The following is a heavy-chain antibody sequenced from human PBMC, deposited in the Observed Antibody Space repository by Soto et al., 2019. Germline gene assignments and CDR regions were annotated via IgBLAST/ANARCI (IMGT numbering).Heavy chain of an antibody. CDR1: GFTFSSYA. CDR3: ARDRSYYDSSGYYYASAFDI. J-gene: IGHJ3*02. V-gene: IGHV3-30-3*01. CDR2: ISYDGSNK. Sequence: VQLVESGGGVVQPGRSLRLSCAASGFTFSSYAMHWVRQAPGKGLEWVAVISYDGSNKYYADSVKGRFTISRDNSKNTLYLQMNSLRAEDTAVYYCARDRSYYDSSGYYYASAFDIWGQGTMVTVSS. D-gene: IGHD3-22*01.